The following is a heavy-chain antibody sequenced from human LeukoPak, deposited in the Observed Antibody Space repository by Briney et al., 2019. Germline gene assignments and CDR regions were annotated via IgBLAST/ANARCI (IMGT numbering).Heavy chain of an antibody. J-gene: IGHJ4*02. V-gene: IGHV3-23*01. CDR1: GFTFSSYA. D-gene: IGHD3-10*01. CDR2: IGGSGGST. Sequence: GGSLRLSCAASGFTFSSYAMSWLRQAPGKGLEWVSAIGGSGGSTYYADSVKGRFTISRDNSKNTLYLQMNSLRAEDTAVYYCGKSEKTGITMVRGKTTYYFDYWGQGTLVTVSS. CDR3: GKSEKTGITMVRGKTTYYFDY.